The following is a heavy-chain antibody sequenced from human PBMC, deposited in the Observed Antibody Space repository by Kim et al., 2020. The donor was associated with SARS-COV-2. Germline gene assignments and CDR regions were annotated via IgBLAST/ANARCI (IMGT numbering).Heavy chain of an antibody. J-gene: IGHJ6*02. Sequence: STYYADSVKGRFTISRDNSKNTLYRKMNSLRAEDTAVYYCARSLEVYGMDVWGQGTTVTVSS. CDR2: ST. V-gene: IGHV3-66*01. CDR3: ARSLEVYGMDV.